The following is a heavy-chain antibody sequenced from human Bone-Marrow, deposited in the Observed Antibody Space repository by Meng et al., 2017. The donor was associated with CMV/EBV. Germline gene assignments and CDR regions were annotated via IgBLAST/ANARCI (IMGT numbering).Heavy chain of an antibody. V-gene: IGHV4-59*01. CDR2: IYDIGHT. Sequence: SETLSLTCTVSGGSINTYYWTWIRQPPGRGLEWIGYIYDIGHTNYNPSLKSRVTISVDTSKNQFSLSLTSVTAADTAMYYCARGLVGTIYGHLKWFDPWGQGTRVTVYS. J-gene: IGHJ5*02. CDR3: ARGLVGTIYGHLKWFDP. CDR1: GGSINTYY. D-gene: IGHD1-26*01.